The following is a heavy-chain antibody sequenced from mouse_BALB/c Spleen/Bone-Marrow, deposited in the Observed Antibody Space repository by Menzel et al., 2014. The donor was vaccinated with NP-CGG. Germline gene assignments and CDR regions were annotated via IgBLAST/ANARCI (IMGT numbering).Heavy chain of an antibody. J-gene: IGHJ4*01. D-gene: IGHD1-1*02. V-gene: IGHV1-9*01. Sequence: QVQLQQSGAELMKPGASVMISCKATGYTFSDYWIEWVKQRPGHGLEWIGEILPGGGSTNYNENFKGKATFTADTSSNTAYMQLSSLTSEDSAVYYCAKGGHAMDYWVKEPQSPSPQ. CDR2: ILPGGGST. CDR1: GYTFSDYW. CDR3: AKGGHAMDY.